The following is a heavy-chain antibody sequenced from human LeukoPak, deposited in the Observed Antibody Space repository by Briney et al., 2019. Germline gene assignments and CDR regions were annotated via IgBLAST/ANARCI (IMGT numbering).Heavy chain of an antibody. V-gene: IGHV3-23*01. J-gene: IGHJ4*02. CDR1: GFTFSSYA. CDR2: ISGSGGST. Sequence: PGGSLRLSCSASGFTFSSYAMSWVRQAPGKGLEWVSAISGSGGSTYYADSVKGRFTISRDNSKNTLYLQMNSLRAEDTAVYYCAKLLPLYYYDSSGSFDYWGQGTLVTVSS. CDR3: AKLLPLYYYDSSGSFDY. D-gene: IGHD3-22*01.